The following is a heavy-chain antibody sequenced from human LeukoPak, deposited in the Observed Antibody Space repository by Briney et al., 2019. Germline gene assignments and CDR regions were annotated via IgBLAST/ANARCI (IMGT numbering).Heavy chain of an antibody. CDR2: IYYSGST. J-gene: IGHJ5*02. Sequence: SETLSLTCTVSGDSISSYYWSWLRQPPGKGLEWLGYIYYSGSTNYNPSLKSRVTISVDTSKNQFSLKLSSVTAADTAVYYCARLYYDSSRYPNWFDLWGQGTLVTVSS. CDR3: ARLYYDSSRYPNWFDL. CDR1: GDSISSYY. D-gene: IGHD3-22*01. V-gene: IGHV4-59*08.